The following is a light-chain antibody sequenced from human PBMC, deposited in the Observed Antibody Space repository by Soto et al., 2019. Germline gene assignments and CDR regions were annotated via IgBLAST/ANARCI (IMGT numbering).Light chain of an antibody. Sequence: QSALTQPRSVSGSPKQSVTISCTGTSSDVGTYNYVSWFQQHPGKAPKLMISDVSKRPSGVPDRFSGSKSGNTASLTISELQAEDEAAYYYCSYAGSYILLFGGGTKLTVL. V-gene: IGLV2-11*01. J-gene: IGLJ2*01. CDR3: CSYAGSYILL. CDR2: DVS. CDR1: SSDVGTYNY.